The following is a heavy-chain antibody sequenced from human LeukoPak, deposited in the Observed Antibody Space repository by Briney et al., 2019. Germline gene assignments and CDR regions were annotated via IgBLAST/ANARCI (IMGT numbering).Heavy chain of an antibody. Sequence: SETLSLTCTVSGGSISSYYWSWIRQPPGKGLEWIGYIYYSGSTNYNPSLKSRVTISVDTSKNQFSLKLSSVTAADTAVYYCARAAHDAFDIWGQGTMVTVSS. CDR1: GGSISSYY. CDR2: IYYSGST. CDR3: ARAAHDAFDI. J-gene: IGHJ3*02. V-gene: IGHV4-59*01.